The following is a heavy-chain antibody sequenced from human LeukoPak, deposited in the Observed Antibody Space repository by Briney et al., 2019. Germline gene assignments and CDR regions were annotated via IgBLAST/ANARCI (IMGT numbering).Heavy chain of an antibody. J-gene: IGHJ2*01. D-gene: IGHD3-10*01. CDR1: GGSFSGYY. CDR2: INHSGST. Sequence: PSETLSLTCAVYGGSFSGYYWSWIRQPPGKGLEWIGEINHSGSTNYNPSLKSRVTISVDTSKNQFSLKLSSVTAADTAVYYCARERITMVRGVIGGWYFDLWGRGTLVTVSS. CDR3: ARERITMVRGVIGGWYFDL. V-gene: IGHV4-34*01.